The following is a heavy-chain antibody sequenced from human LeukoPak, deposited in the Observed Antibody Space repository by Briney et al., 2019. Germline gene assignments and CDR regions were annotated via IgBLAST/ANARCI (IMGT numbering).Heavy chain of an antibody. J-gene: IGHJ2*01. CDR2: TYYSGST. CDR1: GGSVSSGSHY. V-gene: IGHV4-61*01. CDR3: ARGVWFGELTNWYFDL. D-gene: IGHD3-10*01. Sequence: PSETLSLTCTVSGGSVSSGSHYWSWIRQPPGKGLEWMGYTYYSGSTSYNLSLRTRLTISVDTSNNQFSLKLSSVTAADTAVYYRARGVWFGELTNWYFDLWGRGTLVTVSS.